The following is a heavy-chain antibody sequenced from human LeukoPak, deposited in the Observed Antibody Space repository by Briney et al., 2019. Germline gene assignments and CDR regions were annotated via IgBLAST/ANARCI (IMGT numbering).Heavy chain of an antibody. Sequence: PSETLSLTCTVSGGSISSYYWSWIRQPAGKGLEWIGRIYTSGSTNYNPSLKSRVTMSVDTSKNQFSLKLSSVTAADTAVYYCARARPASYTNDYYYYYMDVWGKGTTVTVSS. CDR1: GGSISSYY. J-gene: IGHJ6*03. CDR2: IYTSGST. D-gene: IGHD2-8*01. CDR3: ARARPASYTNDYYYYYMDV. V-gene: IGHV4-4*07.